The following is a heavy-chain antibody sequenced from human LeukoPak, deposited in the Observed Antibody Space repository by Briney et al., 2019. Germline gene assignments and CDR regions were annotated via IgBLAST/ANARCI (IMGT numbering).Heavy chain of an antibody. J-gene: IGHJ6*03. CDR2: MNPNGGNT. Sequence: ASVKVSCKASGYTFTSYDINWVRQATGQGLEWMGWMNPNGGNTGYAQKFQGRVTMTRNTSISTAYMELSSLRSEDTAVYYCARARGSDFWSGFYYYYYYMDVWGKGTTVTVSS. CDR3: ARARGSDFWSGFYYYYYYMDV. D-gene: IGHD3-3*01. CDR1: GYTFTSYD. V-gene: IGHV1-8*01.